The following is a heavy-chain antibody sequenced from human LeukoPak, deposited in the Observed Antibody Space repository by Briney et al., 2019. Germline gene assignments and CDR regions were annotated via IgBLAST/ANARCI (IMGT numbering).Heavy chain of an antibody. V-gene: IGHV4-31*03. D-gene: IGHD5-18*01. CDR3: ASDRRLIQGGFDC. Sequence: PSRTLSLTCTVSGGSISSAGYYWTWIRQHPGKGLEWIGFIYHSGTTYYTPSLKSRVTISVDTSKNQFSLKLSSVTAADTAVYYCASDRRLIQGGFDCWGQGTLVTVSS. J-gene: IGHJ4*02. CDR1: GGSISSAGYY. CDR2: IYHSGTT.